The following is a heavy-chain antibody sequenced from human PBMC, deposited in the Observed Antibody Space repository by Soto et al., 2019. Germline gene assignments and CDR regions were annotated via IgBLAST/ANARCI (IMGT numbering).Heavy chain of an antibody. V-gene: IGHV3-48*02. CDR3: ARDGGRAGNLDY. D-gene: IGHD3-16*01. J-gene: IGHJ4*02. CDR2: INSGSNLI. CDR1: GFNFGYYA. Sequence: EVQLVESGGGLVQPGGSLRLSCAASGFNFGYYAMKWVRQAPGKGLEWVSHINSGSNLIYYADSVKGRFTISRDNAKNSADLQMNSLKDEDTAIYYWARDGGRAGNLDYWGQGTLVTVAS.